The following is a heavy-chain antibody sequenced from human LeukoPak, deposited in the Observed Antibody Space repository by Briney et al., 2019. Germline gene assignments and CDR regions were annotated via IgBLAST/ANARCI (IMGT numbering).Heavy chain of an antibody. CDR2: IIPILGIA. CDR3: ARVGYSGYDYRVDY. D-gene: IGHD5-12*01. Sequence: ASVKVSCKASGGTFSSYAISWVRQATGQGLEWMGRIIPILGIANYAQKFQGRVTITADKSTSTAYMELSSLRSEDTAVYYCARVGYSGYDYRVDYWGQGTLVTVSS. V-gene: IGHV1-69*04. J-gene: IGHJ4*02. CDR1: GGTFSSYA.